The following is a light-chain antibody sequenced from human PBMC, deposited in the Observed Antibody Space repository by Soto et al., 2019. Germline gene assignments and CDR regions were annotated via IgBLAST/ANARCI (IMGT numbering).Light chain of an antibody. Sequence: EIVMTQSPATLSVSPGERATLSCRASQSISSNLVWYQQKAGQAPRLLIYGASARATGIPDRFSGSGSGTDFTLTITRLEPEDFAIYYCQQYSRSPPTFGRGTKVDIK. V-gene: IGKV3D-15*01. CDR1: QSISSN. J-gene: IGKJ1*01. CDR3: QQYSRSPPT. CDR2: GAS.